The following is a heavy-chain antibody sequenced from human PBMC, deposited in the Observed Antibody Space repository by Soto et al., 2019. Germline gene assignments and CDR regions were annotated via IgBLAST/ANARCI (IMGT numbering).Heavy chain of an antibody. Sequence: PGGSVRLSCAASRFTFSDYYMSWVRQAPGKGLEWISYISSSSSYTNYADSVKGRFTISRDNVKNSLYLQMNSLRAEDTAFYYCARHPYGANSPFDYWGQGTPVTVSS. CDR3: ARHPYGANSPFDY. CDR1: RFTFSDYY. D-gene: IGHD4-17*01. V-gene: IGHV3-11*03. J-gene: IGHJ4*02. CDR2: ISSSSSYT.